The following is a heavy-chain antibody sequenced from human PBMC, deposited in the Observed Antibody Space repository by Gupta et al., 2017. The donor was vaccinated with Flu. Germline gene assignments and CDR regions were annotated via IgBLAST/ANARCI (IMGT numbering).Heavy chain of an antibody. CDR2: ISFDGTNK. CDR1: AFTFSRYG. CDR3: AKDGGAPIFDFHMDV. V-gene: IGHV3-30*18. Sequence: QVQLVESGGGVVQPGRSLRLSCAASAFTFSRYGMHWVRQAPGKGLEWVAVISFDGTNKYYADSVKGRFTISRDNSKNTVYLQMNNLRLEDAAVFYCAKDGGAPIFDFHMDVWGKGTTVTVSS. J-gene: IGHJ6*03. D-gene: IGHD2/OR15-2a*01.